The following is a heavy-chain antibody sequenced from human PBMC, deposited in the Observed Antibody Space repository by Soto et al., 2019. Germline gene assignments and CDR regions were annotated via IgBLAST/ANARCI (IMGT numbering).Heavy chain of an antibody. Sequence: EVQLVESGGTLVQPGGSLRLSCVASGFKFRSYWMSWVRQAPGKGLEWLANIKEDGSEKYYVDSVEGRFTISRDNARNSVYLQMNSLRAEDTAIYYCTRGGGRDSNEYFRGQGTLVIVSS. CDR3: TRGGGRDSNEYF. J-gene: IGHJ4*02. V-gene: IGHV3-7*01. D-gene: IGHD4-4*01. CDR2: IKEDGSEK. CDR1: GFKFRSYW.